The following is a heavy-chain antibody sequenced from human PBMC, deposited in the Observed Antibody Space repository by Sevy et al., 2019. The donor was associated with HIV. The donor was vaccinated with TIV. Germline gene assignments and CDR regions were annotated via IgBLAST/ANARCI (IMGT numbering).Heavy chain of an antibody. Sequence: GGSLRLSCAASGFTFSSYWMSWVRQAPGKGLEWVANIKQDGSEKYYVDSVKGRFTISRDNAKNSLYLQMNSLRAEDTAVYYCAREMRWVYYYYGMDVWGQVTTVTVSS. CDR1: GFTFSSYW. CDR3: AREMRWVYYYYGMDV. J-gene: IGHJ6*02. V-gene: IGHV3-7*01. CDR2: IKQDGSEK. D-gene: IGHD1-26*01.